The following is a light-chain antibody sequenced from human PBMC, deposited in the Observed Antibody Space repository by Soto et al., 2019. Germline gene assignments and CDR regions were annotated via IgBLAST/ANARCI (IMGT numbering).Light chain of an antibody. CDR2: EVS. Sequence: QSALTQPASVSGSPGQSITIYCTETSSDVGFYNYVSWYRQNPGKAPKLMMYEVSHRPSGISNRFSGSKSGNTASLTISGLQAEDEGDYYCSSYTGKNTVVFGGGTKVTVL. CDR1: SSDVGFYNY. J-gene: IGLJ2*01. V-gene: IGLV2-14*01. CDR3: SSYTGKNTVV.